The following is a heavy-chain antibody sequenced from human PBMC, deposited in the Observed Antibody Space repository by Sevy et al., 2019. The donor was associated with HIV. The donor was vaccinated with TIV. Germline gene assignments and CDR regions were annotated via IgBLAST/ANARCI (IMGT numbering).Heavy chain of an antibody. Sequence: SETLSLTCGIXGGSFNNYDWSWIRQPPGKGLEWIGEVTHSGSTNYNPSLKSRLTMSLDTSKNQFSLKLTSVTAADTAVYYCARXRGXXVTMMVVVXXGYFXXXXXGTLVTVSS. CDR2: VTHSGST. D-gene: IGHD3-22*01. CDR1: GGSFNNYD. J-gene: IGHJ4*01. V-gene: IGHV4-34*01. CDR3: ARXRGXXVTMMVVVXXGYFXX.